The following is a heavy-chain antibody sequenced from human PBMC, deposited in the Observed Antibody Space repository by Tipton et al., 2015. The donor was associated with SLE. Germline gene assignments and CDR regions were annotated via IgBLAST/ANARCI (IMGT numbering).Heavy chain of an antibody. J-gene: IGHJ3*02. CDR3: ARTLDALDI. V-gene: IGHV4-59*01. Sequence: TLSLTCTVSGDSISSYYLTWIRQPPGRRLEWIAYMFDTGSTKYNPSLQSRVTISLDTSKNQFSLNLRSVTAADTAVYYCARTLDALDIRGQGTMVTVSS. CDR1: GDSISSYY. CDR2: MFDTGST.